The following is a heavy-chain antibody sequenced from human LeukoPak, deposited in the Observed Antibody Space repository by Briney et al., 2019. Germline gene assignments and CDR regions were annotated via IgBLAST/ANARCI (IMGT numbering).Heavy chain of an antibody. CDR1: GFTFGTYD. V-gene: IGHV3-23*01. J-gene: IGHJ4*02. D-gene: IGHD1-1*01. CDR3: SKKGQADDDGKPD. Sequence: PGGSLRLSCAASGFTFGTYDMYWIRQAPGKGLECVSSISRGGAYTYYADSVKGRLAISRDDSRNTLYLQMNSLRAEDTAVYYCSKKGQADDDGKPDWGQGTLVTVSS. CDR2: ISRGGAYT.